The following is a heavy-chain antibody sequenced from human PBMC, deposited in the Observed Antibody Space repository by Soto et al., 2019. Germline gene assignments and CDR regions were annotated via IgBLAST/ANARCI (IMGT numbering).Heavy chain of an antibody. CDR2: INHSGST. V-gene: IGHV4-34*01. J-gene: IGHJ3*02. CDR1: GGSFSGYY. D-gene: IGHD1-7*01. Sequence: SETLSLTCAVYGGSFSGYYWSWIRQPPGKGLEWIGEINHSGSTNYNPSLKSRVTISVDTSKNQFSLKLSSVTAADTAVYYCARDLTGTPVREDAFDIWGQGTMVTVSS. CDR3: ARDLTGTPVREDAFDI.